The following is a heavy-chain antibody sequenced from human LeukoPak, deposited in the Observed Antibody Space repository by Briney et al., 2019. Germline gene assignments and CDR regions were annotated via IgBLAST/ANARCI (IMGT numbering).Heavy chain of an antibody. D-gene: IGHD4-11*01. CDR1: DDSITMYY. J-gene: IGHJ6*03. CDR3: ARGRVSSSTWYSTYYYFFYMDF. Sequence: PSDTLSLTCTVSDDSITMYYWTWIRQPPGKGLEWIGYVDHTESTKFNPSPNGRVSISRDTSKNFFSLRLRSVTAADTAVYFCARGRVSSSTWYSTYYYFFYMDFWGKGTTVTVSS. CDR2: VDHTEST. V-gene: IGHV4-59*07.